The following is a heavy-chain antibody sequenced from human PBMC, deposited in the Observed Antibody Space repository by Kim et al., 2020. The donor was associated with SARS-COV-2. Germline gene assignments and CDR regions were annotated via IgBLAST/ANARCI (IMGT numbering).Heavy chain of an antibody. CDR3: VREGSSGYYPDAFDI. V-gene: IGHV3-53*04. D-gene: IGHD3-22*01. CDR2: IYSGGSI. Sequence: GGSLRLSCAASGFIVSSIHMSWVRQAPGKGLEWVSVIYSGGSIYYADSVKGRFTISRHTSKNTLYLQMNSLRAEDTAVYYCVREGSSGYYPDAFDIWGQGTMVTVSS. CDR1: GFIVSSIH. J-gene: IGHJ3*02.